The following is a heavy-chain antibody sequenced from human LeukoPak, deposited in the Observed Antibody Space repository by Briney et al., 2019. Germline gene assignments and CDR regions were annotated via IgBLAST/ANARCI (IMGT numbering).Heavy chain of an antibody. V-gene: IGHV4-61*08. J-gene: IGHJ3*02. Sequence: KSSETLSLTCTVSGDSISSRDYYWSWIRQPPGKGLEWIGYIYYTGSTNYNPSLKSRVTISLDTSKNQFSVKLTSVTAADTAVYYCTRFNTYYQNALDIWGQGTMVTVSS. CDR1: GDSISSRDYY. CDR2: IYYTGST. D-gene: IGHD1-26*01. CDR3: TRFNTYYQNALDI.